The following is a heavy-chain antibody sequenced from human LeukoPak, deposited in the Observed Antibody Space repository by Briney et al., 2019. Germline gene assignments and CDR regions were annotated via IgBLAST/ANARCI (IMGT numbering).Heavy chain of an antibody. Sequence: SVKVYCKASGGTFSSYAISWVRQAPGQGLEWMGGIIPIFGTANYAQKFQGRVTITADKSTSTAYMELSSLRSEDTAVYYCARAFFSGIAAAVHYFDYWGQGTLVTASS. CDR3: ARAFFSGIAAAVHYFDY. CDR1: GGTFSSYA. J-gene: IGHJ4*02. V-gene: IGHV1-69*06. D-gene: IGHD6-13*01. CDR2: IIPIFGTA.